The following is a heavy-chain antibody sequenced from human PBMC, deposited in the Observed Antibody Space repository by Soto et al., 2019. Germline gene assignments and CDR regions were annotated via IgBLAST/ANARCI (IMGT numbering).Heavy chain of an antibody. CDR2: IWHDGSKQ. J-gene: IGHJ6*02. D-gene: IGHD5-12*01. Sequence: QVQLLESGGGVVQPGRSLRLSCAASGLTFRSYGMHWVRQAPGKGLEWVAVIWHDGSKQYYADSVKGRFTISRDNSKNTLYLHMNSLVAEDTAVYYCARGLGYSGYLFYGMDVWGQGTTVTVSS. CDR3: ARGLGYSGYLFYGMDV. CDR1: GLTFRSYG. V-gene: IGHV3-33*01.